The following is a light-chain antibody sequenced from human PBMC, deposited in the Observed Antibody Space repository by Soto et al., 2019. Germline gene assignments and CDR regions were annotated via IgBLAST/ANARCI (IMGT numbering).Light chain of an antibody. Sequence: DIQMTQSPSTLSASVGDSFTLTCRATEVISNWLAWYQQKPGKAPNLLVYKASTLERGVPSRFRGSGSGTEFTLTISNLQPDDFATYYCQQYNSYPLTFGGGTKVDIK. CDR3: QQYNSYPLT. CDR2: KAS. V-gene: IGKV1-5*03. CDR1: EVISNW. J-gene: IGKJ4*01.